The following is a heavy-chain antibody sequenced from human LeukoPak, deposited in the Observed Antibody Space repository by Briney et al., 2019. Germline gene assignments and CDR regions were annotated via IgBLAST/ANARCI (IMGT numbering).Heavy chain of an antibody. CDR1: GFTFSNAW. J-gene: IGHJ4*02. D-gene: IGHD3-10*01. CDR3: TTQRSRITMVRGVIRSDH. Sequence: GGSLVLSCAASGFTFSNAWMSWVRQGPGKGLEWVGRIKSKTDGGTTDYAAPVKGRFTISRDDSKNTLYLQMNSLKTEDTAVYYCTTQRSRITMVRGVIRSDHWGLGTLV. CDR2: IKSKTDGGTT. V-gene: IGHV3-15*01.